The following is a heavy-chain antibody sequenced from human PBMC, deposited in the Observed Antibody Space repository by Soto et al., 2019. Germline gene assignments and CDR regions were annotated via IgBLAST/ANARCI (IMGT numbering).Heavy chain of an antibody. V-gene: IGHV3-23*01. Sequence: GSLRLSCAASGFTFNTYAMSWVRQAPGKGLEWVSSVSGGGARPYYADSVKGRFTISRDNSKNTLYLQMNSLRAEDTAVYYCAKQAGYSSDPFDYWGQGALVTVSS. D-gene: IGHD6-19*01. CDR3: AKQAGYSSDPFDY. CDR2: VSGGGARP. J-gene: IGHJ4*02. CDR1: GFTFNTYA.